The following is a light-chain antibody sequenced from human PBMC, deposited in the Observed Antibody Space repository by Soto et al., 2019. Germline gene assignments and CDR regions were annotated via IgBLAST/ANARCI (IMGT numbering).Light chain of an antibody. CDR1: QSVSSY. V-gene: IGKV3-11*01. CDR3: QHRSIWPVS. Sequence: EIVLTQSPATLSLSPGERATLFCRASQSVSSYLAWYQQKPGQAPRLLIFDASNRATGIPARFSGSGSATDFTLTISSLEPEDFAVYYCQHRSIWPVSFGKGTRLEIK. CDR2: DAS. J-gene: IGKJ5*01.